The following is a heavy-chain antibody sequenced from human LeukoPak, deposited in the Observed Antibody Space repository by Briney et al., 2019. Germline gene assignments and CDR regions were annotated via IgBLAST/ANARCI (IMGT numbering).Heavy chain of an antibody. CDR3: ARDLYCSGGSCYQQG. J-gene: IGHJ4*02. CDR2: ISSSSSYI. CDR1: GFTFSSYS. Sequence: PGGSLRLSCAASGFTFSSYSMNWVRQAPGKGLEWVSSISSSSSYIYYADSVKGRFTISRDNAKNSLYLQMNSLRAEDTAAYYCARDLYCSGGSCYQQGWGQGTLVTVSS. D-gene: IGHD2-15*01. V-gene: IGHV3-21*01.